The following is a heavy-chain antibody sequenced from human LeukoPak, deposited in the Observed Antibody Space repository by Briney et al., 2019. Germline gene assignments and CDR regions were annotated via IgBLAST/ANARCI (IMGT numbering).Heavy chain of an antibody. CDR3: ASSIFGVVNYYFDY. D-gene: IGHD3-3*01. Sequence: GGSLRLSCAASGFIFSDYGMHWVRQAPGKGLEWVANIKQDGSEKYYVDSVKGRFTISRDNAKNSLYLQMNSLRAEDTAVYYCASSIFGVVNYYFDYWGQGTLVTVSS. CDR2: IKQDGSEK. J-gene: IGHJ4*02. V-gene: IGHV3-7*01. CDR1: GFIFSDYG.